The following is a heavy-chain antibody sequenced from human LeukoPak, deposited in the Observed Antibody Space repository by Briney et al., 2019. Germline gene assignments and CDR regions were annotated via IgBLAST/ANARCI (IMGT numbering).Heavy chain of an antibody. V-gene: IGHV4-39*01. D-gene: IGHD3-22*01. CDR3: ARHQPYDSSGSHDAFDI. Sequence: SDTLSLTCTVSGGSISSSSYYWGWIRQPPGKGLEWIGSIYYSGSTYYNPSLKSRVTISVDTSKNQFSLKLSSVTAADTAVYYCARHQPYDSSGSHDAFDIWGQGTMVTVSS. J-gene: IGHJ3*02. CDR1: GGSISSSSYY. CDR2: IYYSGST.